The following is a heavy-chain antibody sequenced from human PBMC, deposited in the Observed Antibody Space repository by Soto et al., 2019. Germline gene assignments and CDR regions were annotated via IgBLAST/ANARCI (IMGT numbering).Heavy chain of an antibody. V-gene: IGHV4-34*01. J-gene: IGHJ6*03. D-gene: IGHD3-3*01. CDR2: INHSGST. CDR1: GGSFSGYY. CDR3: ARVSTYYDLGSGYYRYYYYYMDV. Sequence: SETLSLTCAVYGGSFSGYYWSWIRQPPGKGLEWIGEINHSGSTNYNPSLKSRVTISVDTSKNQFSLKLSSVTAADTAVYYCARVSTYYDLGSGYYRYYYYYMDVWGKGTTVTVSS.